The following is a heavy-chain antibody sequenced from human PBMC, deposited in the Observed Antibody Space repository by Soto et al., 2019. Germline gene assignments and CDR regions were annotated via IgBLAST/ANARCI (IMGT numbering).Heavy chain of an antibody. CDR2: IYYTGTT. J-gene: IGHJ3*02. CDR3: ARVRGGAFAI. Sequence: PSETLSLTCTVSGGSISSYYWSWIRQPPGKGLEWIGYIYYTGTTTYNPSIKSRVTISVDSSKNQFSLNLTSVTAADTAVYYCARVRGGAFAIWGQGTMVIVSS. V-gene: IGHV4-59*01. D-gene: IGHD3-10*01. CDR1: GGSISSYY.